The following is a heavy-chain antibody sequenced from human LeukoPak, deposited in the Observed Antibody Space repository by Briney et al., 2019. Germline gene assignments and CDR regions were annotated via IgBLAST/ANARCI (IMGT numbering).Heavy chain of an antibody. CDR1: GFTFSSYG. D-gene: IGHD2/OR15-2a*01. CDR2: IYVSGGST. J-gene: IGHJ3*02. V-gene: IGHV3-23*01. CDR3: AKDALLLSTNDAFDI. Sequence: GGSLRLSCAASGFTFSSYGMSWVRQAPGKGLEWVSAIYVSGGSTFYADSVKGRFTVSRDNSKNTLYLQMNSLRAEDTAIYYCAKDALLLSTNDAFDIWGQGTMVTASS.